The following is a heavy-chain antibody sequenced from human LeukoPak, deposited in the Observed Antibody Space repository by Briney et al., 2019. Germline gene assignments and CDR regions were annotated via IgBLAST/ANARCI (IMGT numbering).Heavy chain of an antibody. Sequence: GGSLRLSCAASGFTFDDYAMHWVRQTPGKGLEWVSGINWNSDKIAYADSVKGRFTISRDNANKSLYLQMNGLRTEDTALYYCAKDMRKKSDYPSLDSWGQGTQVTVSS. CDR2: INWNSDKI. CDR3: AKDMRKKSDYPSLDS. V-gene: IGHV3-9*01. J-gene: IGHJ4*02. CDR1: GFTFDDYA. D-gene: IGHD4-17*01.